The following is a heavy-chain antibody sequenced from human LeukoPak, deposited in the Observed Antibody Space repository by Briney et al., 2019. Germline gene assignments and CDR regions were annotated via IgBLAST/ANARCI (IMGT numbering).Heavy chain of an antibody. CDR3: ARDNSVRDEVWWFNP. V-gene: IGHV1-46*01. J-gene: IGHJ5*02. CDR1: GYTFTSNY. D-gene: IGHD5-24*01. Sequence: RASVKVSCKAFGYTFTSNYMHWVRQAPRQGPEWMGVISPSGGSTTYAQKFQGRVTLTRDMSTSTDYLELSSLRSEDTAVYYCARDNSVRDEVWWFNPWGQGTLVTVSS. CDR2: ISPSGGST.